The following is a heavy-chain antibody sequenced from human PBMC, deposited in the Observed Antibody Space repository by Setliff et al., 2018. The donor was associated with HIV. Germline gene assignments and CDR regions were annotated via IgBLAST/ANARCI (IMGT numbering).Heavy chain of an antibody. Sequence: SETLSLTCTVSGGSISSHYWSWIRQPAGKGLEWIGRIYNSGNTNYNPSLKSRVNMSVDVTKNQFSLNLKSVTAADTAVYYCARDGVQYSSGWNGYYCDYWGQGTLVTVSS. V-gene: IGHV4-4*07. CDR3: ARDGVQYSSGWNGYYCDY. D-gene: IGHD6-19*01. CDR2: IYNSGNT. J-gene: IGHJ4*02. CDR1: GGSISSHY.